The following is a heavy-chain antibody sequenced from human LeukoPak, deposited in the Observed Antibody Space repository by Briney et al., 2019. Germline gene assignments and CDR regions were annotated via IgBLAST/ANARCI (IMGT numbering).Heavy chain of an antibody. CDR2: IKQDGSEK. Sequence: GGSLRLSCAASGFTSSGYWMSWVRQAPGKGLEWVANIKQDGSEKYYVDSVKGRFTISRDNAKNSLYLQMNSLRAEDTAVYYCARDGSGYSYGPLGYWGQGTLVTVSS. CDR1: GFTSSGYW. CDR3: ARDGSGYSYGPLGY. J-gene: IGHJ4*02. D-gene: IGHD5-18*01. V-gene: IGHV3-7*01.